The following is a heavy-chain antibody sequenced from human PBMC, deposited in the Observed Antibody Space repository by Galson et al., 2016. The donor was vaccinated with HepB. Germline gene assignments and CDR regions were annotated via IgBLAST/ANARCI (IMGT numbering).Heavy chain of an antibody. V-gene: IGHV4-61*01. J-gene: IGHJ5*02. D-gene: IGHD3-10*01. Sequence: ETLSLTCTVSGGSLSSNRYYWNWIRQPPGRGLEWIGYIYYSGSTKYNPSLTSRVAISLDTSRTQFSLKLTSVTAADTAVYYCARGNYYGSGPWLDPWGQGTLVTVST. CDR3: ARGNYYGSGPWLDP. CDR2: IYYSGST. CDR1: GGSLSSNRYY.